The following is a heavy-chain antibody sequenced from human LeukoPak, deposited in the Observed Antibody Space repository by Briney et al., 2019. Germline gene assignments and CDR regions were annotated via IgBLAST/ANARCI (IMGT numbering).Heavy chain of an antibody. D-gene: IGHD2-2*01. CDR3: AKDQALKEYHITFIYYHYGMDV. CDR2: ISWNSSSI. J-gene: IGHJ6*02. Sequence: SGGSLRLSCAASGFTFDNYAMHWVRQAPGKGLEWVSGISWNSSSIGYADSVKGRFTISRDNAKNSLHLQMNSLRAEDTALYYCAKDQALKEYHITFIYYHYGMDVWGQGTTVTVSS. CDR1: GFTFDNYA. V-gene: IGHV3-9*01.